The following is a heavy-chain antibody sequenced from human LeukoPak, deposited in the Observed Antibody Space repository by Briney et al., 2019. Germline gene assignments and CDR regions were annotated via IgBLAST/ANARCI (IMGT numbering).Heavy chain of an antibody. CDR1: GGSISSGGYY. CDR2: IYYSGST. D-gene: IGHD2-15*01. V-gene: IGHV4-31*03. CDR3: ARGYCSGGSCYSDGYYFVY. J-gene: IGHJ4*02. Sequence: SETLSLTCTVSGGSISSGGYYWSWIRQHPGKGLEWIGYIYYSGSTYYNPSLKSRVTISVDTSKNQFSLKLSSVTAADTAVYYCARGYCSGGSCYSDGYYFVYWGQGTLVTVSS.